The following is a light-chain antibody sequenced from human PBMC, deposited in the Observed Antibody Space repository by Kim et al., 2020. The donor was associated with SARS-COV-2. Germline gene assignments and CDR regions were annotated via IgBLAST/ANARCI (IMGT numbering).Light chain of an antibody. CDR2: QDN. V-gene: IGLV3-1*01. J-gene: IGLJ1*01. Sequence: VSPGRTASITCSGDKLGDRFASWYQQKPGQSPVLVVYQDNKRPSGIPERFSGSNSGNTATLTISGTQAGDEADYYCQAWDSSTSLVFGTGTKVTVL. CDR1: KLGDRF. CDR3: QAWDSSTSLV.